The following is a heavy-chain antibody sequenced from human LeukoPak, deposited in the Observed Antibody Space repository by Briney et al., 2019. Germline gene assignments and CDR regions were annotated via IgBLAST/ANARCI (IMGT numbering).Heavy chain of an antibody. Sequence: PSETLSLTCTVSGGSISSYYWSWIRQPPGKGPEWIGYIYYSGSTNYNPSLKSRVTISVDTSKNQFSLKLSSVTAADTAVYYCARLYSSGCLDYWGQGTLVTVSS. V-gene: IGHV4-59*01. CDR3: ARLYSSGCLDY. CDR2: IYYSGST. D-gene: IGHD6-19*01. J-gene: IGHJ4*02. CDR1: GGSISSYY.